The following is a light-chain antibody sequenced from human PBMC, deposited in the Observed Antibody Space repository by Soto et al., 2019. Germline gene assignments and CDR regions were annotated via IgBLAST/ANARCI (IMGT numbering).Light chain of an antibody. CDR2: GAS. J-gene: IGKJ4*01. CDR3: QQYGYLVT. V-gene: IGKV3-20*01. CDR1: QSITNNY. Sequence: EIVLTQSPDTLSLSPGERATLSCRASQSITNNYLAWYQQKPGRAHRLLIYGASSRATGIPDRFSGSGSGTDFTLTISRLEPEDIAMYYCQQYGYLVTFGGGAKVDI.